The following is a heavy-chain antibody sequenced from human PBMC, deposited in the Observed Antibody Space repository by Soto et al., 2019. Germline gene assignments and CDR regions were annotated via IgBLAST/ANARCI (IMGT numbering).Heavy chain of an antibody. CDR2: IIPIFGTA. D-gene: IGHD6-6*01. CDR3: ASQNPMSIAAPTNAFDI. Sequence: ASVKVSCKASGGTFSSYAISWVRQAPGQGLEWMGGIIPIFGTANYAQKFQGRVTITADESTSTAYMELSSLRSEDTAVYYCASQNPMSIAAPTNAFDIWGQGTMVTVSS. J-gene: IGHJ3*02. V-gene: IGHV1-69*13. CDR1: GGTFSSYA.